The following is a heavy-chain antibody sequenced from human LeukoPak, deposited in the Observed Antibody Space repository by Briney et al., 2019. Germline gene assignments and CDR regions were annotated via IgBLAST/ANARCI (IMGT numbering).Heavy chain of an antibody. CDR2: IHYSGST. CDR3: ASEGCSSTSCTHHWFDP. V-gene: IGHV4-39*01. Sequence: PSETLSLTCTASGGSISSSGYYWGWIRQPPGKGLGWIGSIHYSGSTFYNPSLKGRVTVSVDTSMNQFSVKLSSVTAADTAVYYCASEGCSSTSCTHHWFDPWGQGTLVTVSS. D-gene: IGHD2-2*01. J-gene: IGHJ5*02. CDR1: GGSISSSGYY.